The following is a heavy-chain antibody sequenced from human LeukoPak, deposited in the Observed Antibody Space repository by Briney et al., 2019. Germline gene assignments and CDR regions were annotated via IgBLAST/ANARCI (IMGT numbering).Heavy chain of an antibody. V-gene: IGHV3-74*01. CDR2: TNSDGSST. CDR3: ARAGSYYFEY. J-gene: IGHJ4*02. CDR1: GFTFSSYW. Sequence: PGGSLRLSCAASGFTFSSYWMHWVRQAPGKGLVWVSRTNSDGSSTGYADSVEGRFTISRDNAKNTLYLQMNSLRAEDTAVYYCARAGSYYFEYWGQGTLVTVSS. D-gene: IGHD1-1*01.